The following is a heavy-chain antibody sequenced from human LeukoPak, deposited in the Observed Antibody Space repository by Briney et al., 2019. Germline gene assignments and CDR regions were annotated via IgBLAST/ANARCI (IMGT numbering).Heavy chain of an antibody. J-gene: IGHJ4*02. Sequence: SETLSLTCTVSGDSISSYYWSWIRQPPGKGLEWIGHIYHSGSTNYNPSLKSRVTISADTSKDQFSLKLASVTAADTAVYYCATGYSSTWYYFDHWGQGTLVTVSS. CDR1: GDSISSYY. D-gene: IGHD6-13*01. CDR2: IYHSGST. CDR3: ATGYSSTWYYFDH. V-gene: IGHV4-59*01.